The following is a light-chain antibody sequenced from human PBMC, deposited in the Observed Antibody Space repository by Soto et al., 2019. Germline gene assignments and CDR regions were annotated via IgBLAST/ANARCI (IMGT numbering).Light chain of an antibody. Sequence: DIVMTQSPDSLAVSLGERATINCKSSRSVLFRSDSENDLPWYQQKPGQPPKLLIYWASTRESGVPDRFSGSGSGTDFTLTISSLQAEDVAFYYCQQYYSSPYTFGQGTKLEI. CDR1: RSVLFRSDSEND. V-gene: IGKV4-1*01. J-gene: IGKJ2*01. CDR3: QQYYSSPYT. CDR2: WAS.